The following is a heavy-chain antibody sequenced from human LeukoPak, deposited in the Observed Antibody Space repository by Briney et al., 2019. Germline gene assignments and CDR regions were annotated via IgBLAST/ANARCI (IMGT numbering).Heavy chain of an antibody. CDR2: IKQDGSEK. V-gene: IGHV3-7*03. CDR1: GFTFSSYW. J-gene: IGHJ4*02. CDR3: AKEGEREYDSSGYYHFDY. Sequence: PGGSLRLSCAASGFTFSSYWMSWVRQAPGKGLEWVANIKQDGSEKYYVDSVKGRFTISRDNAKNSLYLQMNSLRAEDTAVYYCAKEGEREYDSSGYYHFDYWGQGTLVTVSS. D-gene: IGHD3-22*01.